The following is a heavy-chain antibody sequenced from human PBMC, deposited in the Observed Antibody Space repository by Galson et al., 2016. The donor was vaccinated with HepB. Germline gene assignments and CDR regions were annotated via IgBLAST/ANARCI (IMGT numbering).Heavy chain of an antibody. D-gene: IGHD2-2*01. CDR2: ISSRGSIM. J-gene: IGHJ3*02. V-gene: IGHV3-11*04. Sequence: SLRLSCAASGFKFSDYYMTWIRQAPGKGLQWVSYISSRGSIMLYADSVKGRFTISRDNAKNSLYLQMNSLRAEDTAVYYCARDPGGYCSSTSCYGKDAFDIWGQGTMVTVSS. CDR1: GFKFSDYY. CDR3: ARDPGGYCSSTSCYGKDAFDI.